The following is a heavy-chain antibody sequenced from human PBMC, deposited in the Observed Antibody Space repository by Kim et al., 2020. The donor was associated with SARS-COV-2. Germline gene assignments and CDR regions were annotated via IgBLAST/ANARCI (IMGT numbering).Heavy chain of an antibody. V-gene: IGHV4-34*01. CDR3: ARGHNSITMVRGGVTHGM. CDR2: INHSGST. D-gene: IGHD3-10*01. CDR1: GGSFSGYY. Sequence: SETLSLTCAVYGGSFSGYYWSWIRQPPGKGLEWIGEINHSGSTNYNPSLKSRVTISVDTSKNQFSLKLSSVTAADTAVYYCARGHNSITMVRGGVTHGM. J-gene: IGHJ6*01.